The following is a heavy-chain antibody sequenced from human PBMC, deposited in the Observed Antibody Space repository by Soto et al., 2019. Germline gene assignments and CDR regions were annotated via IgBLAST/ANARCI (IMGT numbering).Heavy chain of an antibody. Sequence: ASVKVSCKASGYTLTSYTMHWVRQAPGQRLEWMGWINAGNGNTKYAQKLQGRVTMTTDTSTSTAYMELRSLRSDDTAVYYCARDLYYYDSSGFDYWGQGTLVTVSS. CDR3: ARDLYYYDSSGFDY. CDR1: GYTLTSYT. J-gene: IGHJ4*02. CDR2: INAGNGNT. D-gene: IGHD3-22*01. V-gene: IGHV1-3*01.